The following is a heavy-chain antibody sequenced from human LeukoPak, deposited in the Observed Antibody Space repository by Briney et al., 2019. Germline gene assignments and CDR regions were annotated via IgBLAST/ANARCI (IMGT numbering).Heavy chain of an antibody. D-gene: IGHD3-10*01. CDR2: ISYSGST. V-gene: IGHV4-59*08. CDR3: ARHPELYFFDY. Sequence: SETLSLTCTVSGASISSYYWSWIRQPPGKGLEWIGYISYSGSTNYNPSLKSRVTISADTSKNQVSLTLSSVTAADTAVYYCARHPELYFFDYWGQGTLVAVSS. CDR1: GASISSYY. J-gene: IGHJ4*02.